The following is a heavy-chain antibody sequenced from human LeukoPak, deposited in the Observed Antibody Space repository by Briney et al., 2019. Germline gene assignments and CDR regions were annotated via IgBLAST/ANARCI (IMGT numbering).Heavy chain of an antibody. J-gene: IGHJ3*02. V-gene: IGHV3-23*01. CDR3: AKGSTGWYLAPFDI. CDR1: RSTFSTYA. CDR2: ITGSGDAT. D-gene: IGHD6-19*01. Sequence: GGSLRLSCAASRSTFSTYAMSWVRQAPGKGLEWVSTITGSGDATYYADSVKGRFTISRDNSKNTLYLQMNSLRGEDTAVYYCAKGSTGWYLAPFDIWGLGTMVTVSS.